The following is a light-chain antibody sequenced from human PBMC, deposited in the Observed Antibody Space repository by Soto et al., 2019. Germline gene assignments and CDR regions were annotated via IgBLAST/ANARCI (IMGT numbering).Light chain of an antibody. Sequence: QPVLTQPDSVSGSPGQSITISCTGTNSDIGSHNFVSWYQKHPGKAPKVMIYEGSKRPSGVSSRFSGSKSANTASLTISGLQAEDEAEYHCCSYAGSGTVVFGSGTKVTVL. CDR1: NSDIGSHNF. J-gene: IGLJ1*01. V-gene: IGLV2-23*01. CDR2: EGS. CDR3: CSYAGSGTVV.